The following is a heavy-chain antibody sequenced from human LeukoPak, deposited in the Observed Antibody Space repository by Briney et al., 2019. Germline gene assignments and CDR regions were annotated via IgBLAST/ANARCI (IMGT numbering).Heavy chain of an antibody. CDR1: TFTVSTNY. CDR3: TRVGYIDEGIDY. V-gene: IGHV3-7*04. CDR2: IKQDGSKK. D-gene: IGHD5-24*01. Sequence: PGGSLRLSCAASTFTVSTNYMSWVRQAPGKGREWVANIKQDGSKKSYVDSVKGRFTISRDNAKNSLYLQMNSLRAEDTAIYYCTRVGYIDEGIDYWGQGTLVTVSS. J-gene: IGHJ4*02.